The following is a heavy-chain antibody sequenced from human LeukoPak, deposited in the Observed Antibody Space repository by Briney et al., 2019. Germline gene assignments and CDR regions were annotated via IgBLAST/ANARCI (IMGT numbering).Heavy chain of an antibody. Sequence: AGGSLRLSCAASGFTFSSYWMSWVRQAPGKGLEWVANIKQDGSEKYYVDSVKGRFTISRDNAKNSLYLQMNSLRAEDTAVYYCVRDRKMVRGREDAFDIWGQGTMVTVSS. CDR3: VRDRKMVRGREDAFDI. V-gene: IGHV3-7*01. D-gene: IGHD3-10*01. CDR2: IKQDGSEK. J-gene: IGHJ3*02. CDR1: GFTFSSYW.